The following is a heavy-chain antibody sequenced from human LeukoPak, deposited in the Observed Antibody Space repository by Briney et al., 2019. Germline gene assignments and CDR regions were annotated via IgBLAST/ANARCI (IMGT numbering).Heavy chain of an antibody. V-gene: IGHV3-23*01. Sequence: PGGSLRLSCVAYGFTFNIYPMTWVRQSPEKGLEWVSTIGTGGDTYYADSVKGRFTISRDDSKNTLYLQMHSLGAEDTAVYYCAKSRVVDRRGYFDYWGQGTLVTVSS. CDR1: GFTFNIYP. CDR3: AKSRVVDRRGYFDY. D-gene: IGHD2-15*01. J-gene: IGHJ4*02. CDR2: IGTGGDT.